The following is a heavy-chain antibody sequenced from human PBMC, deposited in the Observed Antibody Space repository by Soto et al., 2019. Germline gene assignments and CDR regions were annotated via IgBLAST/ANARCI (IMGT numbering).Heavy chain of an antibody. CDR3: ASGTIYHSYGMDV. CDR1: GGSLSNYD. CDR2: IYYTVST. V-gene: IGHV4-59*01. Sequence: SETLFLTCSVSGGSLSNYDWSWIRLPPGNALECIVYIYYTVSTRYNPSLKSRVPISLDTSKNHFSLKMSSVTAADSAFYYCASGTIYHSYGMDVWRQGKMDTVSS. D-gene: IGHD2-2*01. J-gene: IGHJ6*02.